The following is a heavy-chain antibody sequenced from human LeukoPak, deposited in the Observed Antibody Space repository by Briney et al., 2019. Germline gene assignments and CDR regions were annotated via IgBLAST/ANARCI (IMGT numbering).Heavy chain of an antibody. J-gene: IGHJ4*02. CDR3: ARIVVIPAASDL. V-gene: IGHV3-48*03. Sequence: GGSLRLSCAASGFTFSSYEMNWVRQAPGKGLVWLSYISGSGTTIYYADSLKGRFTISRDNAKNSLYLQMNSLRAEDTAVYYCARIVVIPAASDLWGQGTLVTVSS. D-gene: IGHD2-2*01. CDR1: GFTFSSYE. CDR2: ISGSGTTI.